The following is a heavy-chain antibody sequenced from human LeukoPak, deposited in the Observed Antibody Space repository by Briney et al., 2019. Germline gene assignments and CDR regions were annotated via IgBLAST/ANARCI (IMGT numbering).Heavy chain of an antibody. CDR1: GFTFSSYA. J-gene: IGHJ5*02. D-gene: IGHD3-22*01. CDR2: ISWNSGSI. Sequence: PGGSLRLSCAASGFTFSSYAMHWVRQAPGKGLEWVSGISWNSGSIGYADSVKGRFTISRDNAKNSLYLQMNSLRAEDTALYYCAKDYGTMIVTTWFDPWGQGTLVTVSS. CDR3: AKDYGTMIVTTWFDP. V-gene: IGHV3-9*01.